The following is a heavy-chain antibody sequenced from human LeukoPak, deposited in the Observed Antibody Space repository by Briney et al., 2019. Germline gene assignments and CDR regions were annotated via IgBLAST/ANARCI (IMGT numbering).Heavy chain of an antibody. CDR1: GGSISSGGYY. CDR3: ARAGVVVVPAAIVFIGSWFDP. D-gene: IGHD2-2*02. CDR2: IYYSEST. Sequence: PSQTLSLTCTVSGGSISSGGYYWSWIRQHPGKGLEWIGYIYYSESTYYNPSLKSRVTISVDTSKNQFSLKLSSVTAADTAVYYCARAGVVVVPAAIVFIGSWFDPWGQGTLVTVSS. V-gene: IGHV4-31*03. J-gene: IGHJ5*02.